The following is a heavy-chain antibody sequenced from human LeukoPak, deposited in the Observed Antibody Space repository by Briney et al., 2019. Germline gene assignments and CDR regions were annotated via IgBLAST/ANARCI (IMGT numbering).Heavy chain of an antibody. D-gene: IGHD3-22*01. CDR2: ISAYTGNT. J-gene: IGHJ4*01. V-gene: IGHV1-18*01. CDR3: ARDLGDDISGVGYFDY. Sequence: ASVKVSCKASGYTFSTYAISWVRQAPGQGLEWMGWISAYTGNTRYTQNHQGRVIMTTDTSANTAYMEVRSLRSDDTAMYYCARDLGDDISGVGYFDYWGHGTLVTVSS. CDR1: GYTFSTYA.